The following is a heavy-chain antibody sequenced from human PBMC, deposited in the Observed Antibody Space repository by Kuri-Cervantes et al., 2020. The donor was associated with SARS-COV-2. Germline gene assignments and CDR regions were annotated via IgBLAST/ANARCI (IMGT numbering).Heavy chain of an antibody. D-gene: IGHD5-12*01. CDR2: IYYSGST. CDR3: ALRIVATIGFDY. CDR1: GGSLNNFY. J-gene: IGHJ4*02. V-gene: IGHV4-39*07. Sequence: GSLRLSCAVYGGSLNNFYWSWIRQPPGKGLEWIGSIYYSGSTYYNPSLKSRVTISVDTSKNQFSLKLSSVTAADTAVYYCALRIVATIGFDYWGQGTLVTVSS.